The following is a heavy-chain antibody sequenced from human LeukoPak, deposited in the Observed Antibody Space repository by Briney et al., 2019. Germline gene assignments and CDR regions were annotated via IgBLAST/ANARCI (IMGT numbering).Heavy chain of an antibody. J-gene: IGHJ4*02. Sequence: SETLSLTCTVSGGSISSSSDYWGWIRQPPGKGLEWIGSIYYSGSTYNNPSLKSRVTISVDTSKNQFSLKLSSVTAADTAVYYCARVGKMAVRHWGQGTLVTVSS. CDR2: IYYSGST. CDR1: GGSISSSSDY. V-gene: IGHV4-39*01. D-gene: IGHD5-24*01. CDR3: ARVGKMAVRH.